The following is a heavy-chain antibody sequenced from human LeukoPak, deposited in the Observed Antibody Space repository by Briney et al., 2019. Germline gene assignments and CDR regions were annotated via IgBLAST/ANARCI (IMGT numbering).Heavy chain of an antibody. D-gene: IGHD3-10*01. Sequence: GASVEVSCKASGYTFTGHYIHWVRQAPGQGLEWMGWINPNSGGTNLAQKFQDRVTMTRDTSISTAYLELGSLRSDDTAVYFCARDLATMVVYYYMDVWGKGTTVTVSS. CDR1: GYTFTGHY. V-gene: IGHV1-2*02. CDR3: ARDLATMVVYYYMDV. CDR2: INPNSGGT. J-gene: IGHJ6*03.